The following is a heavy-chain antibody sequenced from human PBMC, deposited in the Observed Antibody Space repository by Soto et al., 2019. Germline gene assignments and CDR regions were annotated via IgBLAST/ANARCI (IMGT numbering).Heavy chain of an antibody. CDR1: GFTFSSCG. CDR3: ERGGITIFGVVPSGMDV. CDR2: IWYDGSIK. D-gene: IGHD3-3*01. J-gene: IGHJ6*02. Sequence: TGGSLRLSCAASGFTFSSCGMHWVRQAPGKGLEWVAVIWYDGSIKYYADSVKGRFTISRDNSKNTLYLQMNSLRAEDTAVYYCERGGITIFGVVPSGMDVWGQGTTVTVSS. V-gene: IGHV3-33*01.